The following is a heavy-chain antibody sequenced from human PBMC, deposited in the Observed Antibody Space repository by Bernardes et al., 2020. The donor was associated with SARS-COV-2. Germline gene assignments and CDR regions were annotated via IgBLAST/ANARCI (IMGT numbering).Heavy chain of an antibody. J-gene: IGHJ6*02. CDR1: GGSISSGGYY. CDR2: IYYSGST. V-gene: IGHV4-31*03. D-gene: IGHD3-9*01. Sequence: SETLSLTCTVSGGSISSGGYYWSWIRQHPGKGLEWIGYIYYSGSTYYNPSLKSRVTISVDTSKNQFSLKLSSVTAADTAVYYCARESFLGDILTGYMDYYGMDVWGQGTTVTVSS. CDR3: ARESFLGDILTGYMDYYGMDV.